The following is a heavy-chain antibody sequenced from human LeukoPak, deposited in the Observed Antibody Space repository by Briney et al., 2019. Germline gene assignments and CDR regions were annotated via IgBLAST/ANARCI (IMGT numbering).Heavy chain of an antibody. J-gene: IGHJ5*02. Sequence: SETLSLTCTVSGGSISSYYWSWIRQPPGKGLEWIGYIYYSGSTNYNPSLESRVTMSLDTSKNQFSLNLGSVTAADTAVYYCARGGGSYYYFDPWGQGTLVTVSS. D-gene: IGHD3-10*01. CDR1: GGSISSYY. CDR2: IYYSGST. CDR3: ARGGGSYYYFDP. V-gene: IGHV4-59*12.